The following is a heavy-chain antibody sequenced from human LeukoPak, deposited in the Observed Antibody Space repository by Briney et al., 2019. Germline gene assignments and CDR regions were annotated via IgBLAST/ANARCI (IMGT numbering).Heavy chain of an antibody. J-gene: IGHJ5*02. Sequence: ASVKVSCKASGYSFTSYNINWVRQGTGQGLEWVGGINTNSGNTGYAQKFRGRVTMTRNTSISTAYMELSSLRSEDTAVYYCARDSQFVLYNWFDPWGQGTLVTVSS. CDR2: INTNSGNT. D-gene: IGHD6-6*01. CDR3: ARDSQFVLYNWFDP. CDR1: GYSFTSYN. V-gene: IGHV1-8*01.